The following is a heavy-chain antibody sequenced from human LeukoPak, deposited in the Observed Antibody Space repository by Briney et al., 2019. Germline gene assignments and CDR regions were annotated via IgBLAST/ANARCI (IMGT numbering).Heavy chain of an antibody. J-gene: IGHJ4*02. CDR2: IGSAGDT. CDR3: AREGGYSHAFDY. D-gene: IGHD3-22*01. CDR1: GFTFSSYD. V-gene: IGHV3-13*04. Sequence: GGSLRLSCAASGFTFSSYDMHRVRQVTGKGLEWVSSIGSAGDTFYPGAVKGRFSISRENAENSLYLQMNTLGAGDTAVYYCAREGGYSHAFDYWGQGTLVTVSS.